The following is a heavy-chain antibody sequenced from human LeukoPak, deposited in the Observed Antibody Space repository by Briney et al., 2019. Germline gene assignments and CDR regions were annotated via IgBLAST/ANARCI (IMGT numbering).Heavy chain of an antibody. CDR3: AKGWQGHCYYGRDV. CDR1: GFTFSSYG. Sequence: GSLRLSCAASGFTFSSYGMHWVRQAPGKGLEWVAVISYDGSNKYYADSVKGRFTISRDNSKNPLYLKMNSLRAEDTAVYYCAKGWQGHCYYGRDVGAKGPTVTVS. D-gene: IGHD6-13*01. J-gene: IGHJ6*04. V-gene: IGHV3-30*18. CDR2: ISYDGSNK.